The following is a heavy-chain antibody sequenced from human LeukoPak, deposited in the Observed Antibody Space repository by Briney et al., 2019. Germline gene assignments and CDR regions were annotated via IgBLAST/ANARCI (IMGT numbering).Heavy chain of an antibody. J-gene: IGHJ5*02. Sequence: GASVKVSCKASGYTFTSYGISWVRQAPGQGLEWMGWISAYNGNTNYAQKLQGRATMTTDASTSTAYMELRSLRSDDTAVYYCARGPSIAALDGYNWFDPWGQGTLVTVSS. CDR2: ISAYNGNT. V-gene: IGHV1-18*01. D-gene: IGHD6-6*01. CDR3: ARGPSIAALDGYNWFDP. CDR1: GYTFTSYG.